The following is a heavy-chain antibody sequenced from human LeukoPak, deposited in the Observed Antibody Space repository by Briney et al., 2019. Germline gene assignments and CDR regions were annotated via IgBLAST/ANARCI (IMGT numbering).Heavy chain of an antibody. J-gene: IGHJ4*02. CDR1: GFSFSSYG. Sequence: GGTLRLSCATSGFSFSSYGMSWVRQAPGKGLEWVSSISGLSGRTYYADSVKGRVTISRDNSKNTLYLQMNSLRAEDTAVYYCARDIIAVAGTVGYFDYWGQGTLVTVSS. D-gene: IGHD6-19*01. CDR3: ARDIIAVAGTVGYFDY. CDR2: ISGLSGRT. V-gene: IGHV3-23*01.